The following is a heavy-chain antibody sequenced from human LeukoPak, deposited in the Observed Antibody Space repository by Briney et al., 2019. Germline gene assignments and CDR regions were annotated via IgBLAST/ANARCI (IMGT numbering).Heavy chain of an antibody. CDR2: ISAYNGNT. Sequence: ASVKVSCKASGYTFTSYGISWVRQAPGQGLEWMGWISAYNGNTNYAQKLQGRVTMTTDTSTSTAYMELRSLRSDDTAVYYCAREGVVVVPAAIRVCSPRGHDAFDIWGQGTMVTVSS. D-gene: IGHD2-2*01. J-gene: IGHJ3*02. CDR3: AREGVVVVPAAIRVCSPRGHDAFDI. V-gene: IGHV1-18*01. CDR1: GYTFTSYG.